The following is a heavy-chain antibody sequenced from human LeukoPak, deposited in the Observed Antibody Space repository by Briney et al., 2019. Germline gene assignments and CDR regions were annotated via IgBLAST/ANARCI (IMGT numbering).Heavy chain of an antibody. D-gene: IGHD6-13*01. CDR3: ARGDIAAAGSAFDI. J-gene: IGHJ3*02. CDR2: IIPIFGTA. V-gene: IGHV1-69*05. Sequence: ASVKVSCKASGGTFSSYAISWVRQAPGQGLEWMGGIIPIFGTANYAQKFQGRVTITTDESTSTAYMELSSLRSEDTAVYYCARGDIAAAGSAFDIWGQGTMVTVSS. CDR1: GGTFSSYA.